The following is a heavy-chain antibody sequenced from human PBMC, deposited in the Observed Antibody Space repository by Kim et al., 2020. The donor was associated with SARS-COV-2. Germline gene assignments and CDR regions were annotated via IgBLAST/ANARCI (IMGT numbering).Heavy chain of an antibody. CDR1: GFTVSSNY. D-gene: IGHD6-19*01. CDR3: ARSPQWLVHFDY. CDR2: IYSGGST. V-gene: IGHV3-53*01. J-gene: IGHJ4*02. Sequence: GGSLRLSCAASGFTVSSNYMSWVRQAPGKGLEWVSVIYSGGSTYYADSVKGRFTISRDNSKNTLYLQMNSLRAEDTAVYYCARSPQWLVHFDYWGQGTLVTVSS.